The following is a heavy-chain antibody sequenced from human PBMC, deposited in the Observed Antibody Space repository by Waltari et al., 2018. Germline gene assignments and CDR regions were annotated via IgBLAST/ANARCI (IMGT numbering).Heavy chain of an antibody. CDR2: IIPILGIA. CDR1: GGPFSSYA. J-gene: IGHJ4*02. Sequence: QVQLVQSGAEVKKPGSSVKVSCKASGGPFSSYAISWVRPAPDPGLEWMGWIIPILGIANYAQKFQGRVTITADESTSTAYMELSSLRSEDTAVYYCARSGARGSSGPFDYWGQGTLVTVSS. D-gene: IGHD6-19*01. CDR3: ARSGARGSSGPFDY. V-gene: IGHV1-69*04.